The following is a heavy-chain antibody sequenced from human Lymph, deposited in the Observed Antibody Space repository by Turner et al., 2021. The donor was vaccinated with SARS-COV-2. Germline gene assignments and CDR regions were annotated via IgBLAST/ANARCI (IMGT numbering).Heavy chain of an antibody. CDR2: IWYDGSNK. V-gene: IGHV3-33*01. CDR3: ARHNGGRLDY. Sequence: QVQLVASGGGVVQPGRSLRLSCAASGFTFSSSGMHWVRQAPGKGLEWVAVIWYDGSNKYYADSVKGRFTISRDNSKNTLYLQMNSLRAEDTAVYYCARHNGGRLDYWGQGTLVTVSS. D-gene: IGHD3-16*01. J-gene: IGHJ4*02. CDR1: GFTFSSSG.